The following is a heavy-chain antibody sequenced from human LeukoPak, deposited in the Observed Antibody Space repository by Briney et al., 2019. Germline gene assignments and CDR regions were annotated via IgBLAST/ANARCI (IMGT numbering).Heavy chain of an antibody. D-gene: IGHD3-9*01. CDR1: GFTFSSYG. Sequence: PGGSLRLSCAASGFTFSSYGMDWVRQAPGKGLEWVAVISYDGSNKYYADSVKGRFTISRDNSKNTLYLQMNSLRAEDTAVYYCAKVRYFDWLLSDYWGQGTLVTVSS. CDR2: ISYDGSNK. CDR3: AKVRYFDWLLSDY. V-gene: IGHV3-30*18. J-gene: IGHJ4*02.